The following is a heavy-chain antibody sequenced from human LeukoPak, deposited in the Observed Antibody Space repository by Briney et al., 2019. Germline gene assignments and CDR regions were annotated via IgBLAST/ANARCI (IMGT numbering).Heavy chain of an antibody. CDR2: INHSGST. CDR3: ARVQAAGDGYYFDF. J-gene: IGHJ4*02. V-gene: IGHV4-34*01. Sequence: SETLSLTCAVYGGSFNNYYWSWIRQAPGKGLEWIGEINHSGSTNYNPSLKSRVTISADTSKNQFSLKLSSVSAADTAVYYCARVQAAGDGYYFDFWGQGTLVTVYS. CDR1: GGSFNNYY. D-gene: IGHD7-27*01.